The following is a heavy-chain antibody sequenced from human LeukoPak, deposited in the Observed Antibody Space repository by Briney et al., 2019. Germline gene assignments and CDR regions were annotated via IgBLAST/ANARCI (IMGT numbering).Heavy chain of an antibody. Sequence: GGSLRLSCAASGFTFSSYSMNWVRQAPGKGLEWVSSISSSSYIYYADSVKGRFTISRDDAKNSLYLQMNSLRAEDTAVYYCARSYYDSSGYLDYWGQGTLVTVSS. CDR2: ISSSSYI. V-gene: IGHV3-21*01. CDR3: ARSYYDSSGYLDY. J-gene: IGHJ4*02. CDR1: GFTFSSYS. D-gene: IGHD3-22*01.